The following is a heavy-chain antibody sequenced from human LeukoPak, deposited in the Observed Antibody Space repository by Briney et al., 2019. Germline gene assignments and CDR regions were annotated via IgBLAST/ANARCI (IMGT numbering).Heavy chain of an antibody. Sequence: GGSLRLSCAASGFTFSNYGMHWVRQAPGKGLEWVAVIWYDGNYKYYADSVQGRFTISRDNSKNTLYLQINSLRAEDTAVYYCAREYYYDSSGSYSYYFDYWGQGTLVTVSS. CDR2: IWYDGNYK. V-gene: IGHV3-33*01. CDR3: AREYYYDSSGSYSYYFDY. J-gene: IGHJ4*02. D-gene: IGHD3-22*01. CDR1: GFTFSNYG.